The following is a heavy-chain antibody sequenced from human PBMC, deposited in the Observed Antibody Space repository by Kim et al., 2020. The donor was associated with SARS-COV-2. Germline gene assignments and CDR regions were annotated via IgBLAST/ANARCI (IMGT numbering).Heavy chain of an antibody. J-gene: IGHJ1*01. CDR2: ISSSSSYT. V-gene: IGHV3-11*06. Sequence: GGSLRLSCAASGLTFSDYYMSWIRQAPGKGLEWVSYISSSSSYTNYADSVKGRFTISRDNAKNSLYLQMNSLRAEDTAVYYCARVSIAAAAGGLQHWGQGTLVTVSS. CDR3: ARVSIAAAAGGLQH. D-gene: IGHD6-13*01. CDR1: GLTFSDYY.